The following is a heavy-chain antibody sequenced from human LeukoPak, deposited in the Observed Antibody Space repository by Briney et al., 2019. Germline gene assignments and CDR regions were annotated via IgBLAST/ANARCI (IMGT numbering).Heavy chain of an antibody. J-gene: IGHJ4*02. D-gene: IGHD3-16*01. CDR1: GYTFTSQY. CDR2: INPSGGST. CDR3: AREGLQGEFDY. V-gene: IGHV1-46*01. Sequence: ASVTVSCKASGYTFTSQYMHWVRQPPGQGLEWMGVINPSGGSTSYEQNFQGRVTMTRGTSTSTVYMNWNRLTADYTVVYYCAREGLQGEFDYWGQGTLVTVSS.